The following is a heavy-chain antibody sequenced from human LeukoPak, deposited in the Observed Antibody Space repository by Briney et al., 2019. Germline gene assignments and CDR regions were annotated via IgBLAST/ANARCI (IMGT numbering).Heavy chain of an antibody. Sequence: GGSLRLSCVASGITFSSYSMNWVRQAPGKGLEWVSYISSSGSTIYYADSVKGRFTISRDNAKNSLYLQMNSLRAEDTAVYYCARRLAAAGTYYYYMDVWGKGTTVTISS. D-gene: IGHD6-13*01. V-gene: IGHV3-48*04. CDR3: ARRLAAAGTYYYYMDV. CDR1: GITFSSYS. J-gene: IGHJ6*03. CDR2: ISSSGSTI.